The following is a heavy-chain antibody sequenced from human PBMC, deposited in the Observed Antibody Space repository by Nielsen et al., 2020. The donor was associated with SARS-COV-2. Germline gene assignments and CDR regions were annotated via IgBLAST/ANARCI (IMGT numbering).Heavy chain of an antibody. J-gene: IGHJ6*02. D-gene: IGHD5-18*01. CDR3: ARDPRWGTAMVSYYYYGMDV. CDR2: INPNSGGT. V-gene: IGHV1-2*02. Sequence: WVRQAPGQGLEWMGWINPNSGGTNYAQKFQGRVTMTRDTSISTVYMELSSLRSEDTAVYYCARDPRWGTAMVSYYYYGMDVWGQGTTVTVSS.